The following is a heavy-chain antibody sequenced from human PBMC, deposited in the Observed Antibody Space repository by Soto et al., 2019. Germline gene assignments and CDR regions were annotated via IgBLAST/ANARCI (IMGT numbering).Heavy chain of an antibody. V-gene: IGHV3-11*06. J-gene: IGHJ4*02. CDR1: GFTFSDYY. D-gene: IGHD3-10*01. CDR2: ISSSSSYT. CDR3: ARVRYGSGSYYNY. Sequence: WGSLRLSCAASGFTFSDYYMSWIRQAPGKGLEWVSYISSSSSYTNYADSVKGRFTISRDNAKNSPYLQMNSLRAEDTAVYYCARVRYGSGSYYNYWGQGTLVT.